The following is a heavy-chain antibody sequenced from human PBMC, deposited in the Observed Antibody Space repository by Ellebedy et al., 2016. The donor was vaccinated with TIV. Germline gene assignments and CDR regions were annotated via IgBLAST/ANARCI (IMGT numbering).Heavy chain of an antibody. CDR2: IKFDEIEA. V-gene: IGHV3-7*04. D-gene: IGHD2-2*01. CDR1: GFPFSRYW. J-gene: IGHJ3*01. CDR3: ARDTVEVPSEDAFDF. Sequence: GESLKISCAASGFPFSRYWMSWLRQAQGKGLEYVAHIKFDEIEAYHADSVKGRFNISRDNARKSLYLQMNSLRVDDTAVYYCARDTVEVPSEDAFDFWGRGTMVTVSS.